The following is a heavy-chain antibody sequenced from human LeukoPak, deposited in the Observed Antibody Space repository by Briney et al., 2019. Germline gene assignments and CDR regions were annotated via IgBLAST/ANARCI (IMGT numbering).Heavy chain of an antibody. CDR1: GFTFSSYE. Sequence: GGSLRLSCAASGFTFSSYEMTWIRQAPGKGLEWVSYISSSGSTIYYADSVKGRFTISRDNAKNSLYLQMNSLRAEDTAVYYCAREYYYGSAGFDYWGQGTLVTVSS. D-gene: IGHD3-10*01. CDR2: ISSSGSTI. V-gene: IGHV3-48*03. CDR3: AREYYYGSAGFDY. J-gene: IGHJ4*02.